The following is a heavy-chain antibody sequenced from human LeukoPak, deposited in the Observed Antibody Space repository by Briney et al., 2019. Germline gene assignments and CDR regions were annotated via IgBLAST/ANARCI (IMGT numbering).Heavy chain of an antibody. CDR1: GLTFSSYA. CDR3: ARDPQTNWGSYYFDY. CDR2: ISYDGSNK. D-gene: IGHD3-16*01. J-gene: IGHJ4*02. V-gene: IGHV3-30-3*01. Sequence: PGGSLRLSCAASGLTFSSYAMHGVRRAQGRGRGGWAVISYDGSNKYYADSVEGRFTISRDNSKNTLYLQMNSLRAEDTAVYYCARDPQTNWGSYYFDYWGQGTLVTVSS.